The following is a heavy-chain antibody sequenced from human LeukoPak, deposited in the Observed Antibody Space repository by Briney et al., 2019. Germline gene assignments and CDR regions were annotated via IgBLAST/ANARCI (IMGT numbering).Heavy chain of an antibody. Sequence: SETLSLTCTVSGGSISSYYWSWIRQPPGKGLEWIGYIYYSGSTNYNPSLKSRVAISVDTSKNQFSLKLSSVTAADTAVYYCAREGGGYYYDSSGYFDYWGQGTLVTVSS. D-gene: IGHD3-22*01. J-gene: IGHJ4*02. CDR2: IYYSGST. V-gene: IGHV4-59*01. CDR3: AREGGGYYYDSSGYFDY. CDR1: GGSISSYY.